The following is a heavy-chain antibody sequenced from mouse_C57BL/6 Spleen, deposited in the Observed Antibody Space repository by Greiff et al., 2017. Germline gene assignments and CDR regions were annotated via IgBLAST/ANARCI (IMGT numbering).Heavy chain of an antibody. CDR1: GFTFSSYA. CDR2: ISSGGDYI. D-gene: IGHD1-1*01. Sequence: EVMLVESGAGLVKPGGSLKLSCAASGFTFSSYAMSWVRQTPEKRLEWVAYISSGGDYIYYADTVKGRFTISRDNARNTLYLQMSSLKSEDTAMYYCTRGYYYGSSYFDYWGQGTTLTVSS. V-gene: IGHV5S21*01. J-gene: IGHJ2*01. CDR3: TRGYYYGSSYFDY.